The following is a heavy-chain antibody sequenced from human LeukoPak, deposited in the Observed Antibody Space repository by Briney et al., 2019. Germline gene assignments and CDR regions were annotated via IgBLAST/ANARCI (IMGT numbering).Heavy chain of an antibody. V-gene: IGHV4-61*02. CDR2: IYTSGSN. J-gene: IGHJ6*03. CDR1: GGSISSGSYY. CDR3: ARGASSSSPIGYYYCYMDV. D-gene: IGHD6-6*01. Sequence: PSETLSLTCTVSGGSISSGSYYWSWIRQPAGKGLEWIGRIYTSGSNNYNPSLKSRVTISVDTSKNQFSLKLSSVTAADTAVYYCARGASSSSPIGYYYCYMDVWGKGTTVTVSS.